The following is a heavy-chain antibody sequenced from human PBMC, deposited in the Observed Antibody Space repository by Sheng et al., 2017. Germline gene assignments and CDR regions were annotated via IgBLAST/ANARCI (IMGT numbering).Heavy chain of an antibody. D-gene: IGHD3-16*01. V-gene: IGHV3-21*01. CDR2: ISRNNYYI. Sequence: EVQLVESGGGLVKPGGSLRLSCAASGFTFSSYSMNWVRQAPGKGLEWVSSISRNNYYIHYADSVRGRFTISRDDAKNSLYLQMNSLRAEDTAMYYCARDRAGGDRPQDYWGRGNLGHRLL. CDR3: ARDRAGGDRPQDY. J-gene: IGHJ4*02. CDR1: GFTFSSYS.